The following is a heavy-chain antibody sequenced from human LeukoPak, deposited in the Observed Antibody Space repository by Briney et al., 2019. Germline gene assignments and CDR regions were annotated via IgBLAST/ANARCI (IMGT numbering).Heavy chain of an antibody. CDR1: GYSFTSQW. V-gene: IGHV5-51*01. Sequence: GESLKISCKGSGYSFTSQWIGWVRQMPGKGLEWMGIIYPADSDTKYSPSFQGQVTISADKSISTAYLQWSSLKASDTAMYYCAARGGYDSPDFDYWGQGTLVTVSS. CDR2: IYPADSDT. J-gene: IGHJ4*02. CDR3: AARGGYDSPDFDY. D-gene: IGHD5-12*01.